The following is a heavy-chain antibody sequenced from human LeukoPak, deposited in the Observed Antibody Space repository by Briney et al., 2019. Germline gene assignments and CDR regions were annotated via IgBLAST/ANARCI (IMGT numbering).Heavy chain of an antibody. V-gene: IGHV4-59*08. CDR2: IYYSGST. CDR1: GGSINNYY. Sequence: SETLSLTCTVSGGSINNYYWSWIRQPSGKRLGWIGFIYYSGSTNYNPSLRSRITMSVDTSKNQFSLRLNSVTAADTAVYYCARHDTSPPHPFDIWGQGTMVTVSS. CDR3: ARHDTSPPHPFDI. J-gene: IGHJ3*02.